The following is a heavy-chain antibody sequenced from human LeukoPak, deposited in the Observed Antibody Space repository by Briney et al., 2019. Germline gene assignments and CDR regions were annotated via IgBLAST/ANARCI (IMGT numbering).Heavy chain of an antibody. D-gene: IGHD4-17*01. CDR3: ARSRTVTRYFDY. V-gene: IGHV3-48*03. Sequence: RSGGSLRLSCAASGFIFSGYDMIWVRQVPGKGLEWLSCITTSDTTIYYADSVKGRFTISRDNAKNSLYLQMNSLRAEDTAVYYCARSRTVTRYFDYWSQGTLVTVSS. CDR1: GFIFSGYD. J-gene: IGHJ4*02. CDR2: ITTSDTTI.